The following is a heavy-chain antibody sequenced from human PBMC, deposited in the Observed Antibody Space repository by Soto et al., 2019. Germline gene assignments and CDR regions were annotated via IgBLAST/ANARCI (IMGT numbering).Heavy chain of an antibody. D-gene: IGHD3-10*01. Sequence: ASVKVSFKASGYTFTSYYMHWVRQAPGQGLEWMGIINPSGGSTSYAQKFQGRVTMTRDTSTSTVYMELSSLRSEDTAVYYCAREMEVRGVIHDAFDIWGQGTMVTGSS. CDR1: GYTFTSYY. CDR2: INPSGGST. CDR3: AREMEVRGVIHDAFDI. J-gene: IGHJ3*02. V-gene: IGHV1-46*01.